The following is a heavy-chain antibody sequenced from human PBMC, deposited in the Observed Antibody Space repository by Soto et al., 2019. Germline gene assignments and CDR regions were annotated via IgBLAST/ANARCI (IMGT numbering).Heavy chain of an antibody. CDR3: ARGLPXPAAKGGYLYYYYGMDV. CDR1: GGTFSSYA. J-gene: IGHJ6*02. D-gene: IGHD2-2*01. CDR2: IIPIFGTA. Sequence: SVKVSCKASGGTFSSYAISWVRQAPGQGLEWMGGIIPIFGTANYAQKFQGRVTITADESTSTAYMELSSLRSEDTAVYYCARGLPXPAAKGGYLYYYYGMDVWGQGTTVTVSS. V-gene: IGHV1-69*13.